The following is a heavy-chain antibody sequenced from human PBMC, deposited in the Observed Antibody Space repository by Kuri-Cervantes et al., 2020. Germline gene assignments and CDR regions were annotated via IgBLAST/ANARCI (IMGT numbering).Heavy chain of an antibody. V-gene: IGHV3-9*01. Sequence: GGSLRLSCAASGFTFDDYAMHWVRQAPGKGLEWVSGISWNSGSIGYADSVKGRFTISRDNAKNSLYLQMNSLRAEDTAVYYCARGGYSGYDWRYYFDYWGQGTRVTVSS. D-gene: IGHD5-12*01. CDR2: ISWNSGSI. CDR1: GFTFDDYA. CDR3: ARGGYSGYDWRYYFDY. J-gene: IGHJ4*02.